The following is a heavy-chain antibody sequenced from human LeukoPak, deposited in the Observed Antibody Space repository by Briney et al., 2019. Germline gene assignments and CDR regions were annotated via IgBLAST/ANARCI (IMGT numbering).Heavy chain of an antibody. Sequence: GGSLRLSCAASGFTFSSYSMNWVRQAPGKGLEWVSSISSSSSYIYYADSVKGRFTISRDNAKNSLYLQMNSLTTEDTAVYYCARATSRQDYRSMDVWGQGTTVTVSS. V-gene: IGHV3-21*04. CDR3: ARATSRQDYRSMDV. D-gene: IGHD4-11*01. J-gene: IGHJ6*02. CDR2: ISSSSSYI. CDR1: GFTFSSYS.